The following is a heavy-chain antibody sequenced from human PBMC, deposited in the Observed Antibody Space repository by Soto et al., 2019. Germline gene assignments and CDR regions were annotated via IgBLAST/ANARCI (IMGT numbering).Heavy chain of an antibody. CDR2: ISWNSGSI. CDR3: AKVKSGWYVFDY. D-gene: IGHD6-13*01. J-gene: IGHJ4*02. CDR1: GFTFDDDA. V-gene: IGHV3-9*01. Sequence: EVQLVESGGRLVQPGGSLRLSCAASGFTFDDDAMHWVRQAPGKGLEWVSGISWNSGSIDYADSVKGRFTISRDNAKNTLYLQMNSLGPEDTAFYYCAKVKSGWYVFDYWGQGTLVTVSS.